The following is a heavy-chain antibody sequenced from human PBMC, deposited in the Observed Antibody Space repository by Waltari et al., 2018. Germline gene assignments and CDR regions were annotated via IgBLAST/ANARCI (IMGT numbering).Heavy chain of an antibody. V-gene: IGHV4-4*02. CDR3: ARDRGRGLYLDS. CDR2: VRGDRRT. D-gene: IGHD2-15*01. J-gene: IGHJ4*02. Sequence: HLDELGPGLVRPSRTLSLICAVPGNPMSDTDCWSWARQAPGKGLEWIGQVRGDRRTNYNPSFASRVTVALDTSSAQFSLKVTSATAADTAVYYCARDRGRGLYLDSWGQGILVTVTP. CDR1: GNPMSDTDC.